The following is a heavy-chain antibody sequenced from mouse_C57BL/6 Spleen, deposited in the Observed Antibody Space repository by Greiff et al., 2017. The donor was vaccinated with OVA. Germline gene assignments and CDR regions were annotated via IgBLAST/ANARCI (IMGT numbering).Heavy chain of an antibody. CDR1: GFTFSSYA. J-gene: IGHJ2*01. CDR3: ARDQGGTFDY. Sequence: EVKVEESGGGLVKPGGSLKLSCAASGFTFSSYAMSWVRQTPEKRLEWVATISDGGSYTYYPDNVKGRFTISRDNAKNNLYLQMSHLKSEDTAMYYCARDQGGTFDYWGQGTTLTVSS. CDR2: ISDGGSYT. V-gene: IGHV5-4*01. D-gene: IGHD4-1*01.